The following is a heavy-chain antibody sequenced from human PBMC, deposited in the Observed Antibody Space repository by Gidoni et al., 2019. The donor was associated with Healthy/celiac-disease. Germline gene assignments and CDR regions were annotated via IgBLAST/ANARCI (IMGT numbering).Heavy chain of an antibody. J-gene: IGHJ6*02. CDR1: GGSISSSSYY. CDR3: ARDSEGYYYGMDV. Sequence: QLQLQESGPGLVKPSETLSLTCTVSGGSISSSSYYWGWIRQPPGKGLELIGSIYYSGSTYYNPSLKSRVTISVDTSKNQFSLKLSSVTAADTAVYYCARDSEGYYYGMDVWGQGTTVTVSS. V-gene: IGHV4-39*07. CDR2: IYYSGST.